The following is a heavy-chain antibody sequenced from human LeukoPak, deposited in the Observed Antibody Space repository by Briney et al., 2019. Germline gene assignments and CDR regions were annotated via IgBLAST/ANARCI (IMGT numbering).Heavy chain of an antibody. D-gene: IGHD3-10*01. CDR2: IYYSGST. J-gene: IGHJ6*03. CDR3: AGAELLWFGELSTPNYYYYMDV. CDR1: GGSISSYY. V-gene: IGHV4-59*01. Sequence: SETLSLTCTVSGGSISSYYWSWIRQPPGKGLEWIGYIYYSGSTNYNPSLKSRVTISVDTSKNQFSLKLSSVTAADTAVYYCAGAELLWFGELSTPNYYYYMDVWGKGTTVTISS.